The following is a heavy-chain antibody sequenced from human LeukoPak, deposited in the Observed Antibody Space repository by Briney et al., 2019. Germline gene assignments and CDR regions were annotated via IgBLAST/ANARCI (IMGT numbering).Heavy chain of an antibody. D-gene: IGHD2-21*01. V-gene: IGHV4-59*01. J-gene: IGHJ6*02. CDR3: ARDHHISDTGMDV. CDR2: IHNSGST. Sequence: SETLSLTCTVSGDSMSRYYWSWIRQSPGKGLEWIGYIHNSGSTDCHPSLKSRVTLSVDTSKNQFSLKLTSVTAADTAVYYCARDHHISDTGMDVWGQGTTVTVPS. CDR1: GDSMSRYY.